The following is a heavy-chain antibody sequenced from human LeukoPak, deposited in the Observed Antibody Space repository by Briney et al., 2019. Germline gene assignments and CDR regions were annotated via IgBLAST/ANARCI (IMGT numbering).Heavy chain of an antibody. V-gene: IGHV3-30-3*01. J-gene: IGHJ4*02. CDR2: ISYDGSNK. CDR1: GFTFSSYA. D-gene: IGHD6-6*01. CDR3: ARALDEGARFDY. Sequence: GGSLRLSCAASGFTFSSYAMSWVRQAPGKGLEWVAVISYDGSNKYYADSVKGRFTISRDNSKNTLYPQMNGLRGEGTAVYYCARALDEGARFDYWGQGTLVTVSS.